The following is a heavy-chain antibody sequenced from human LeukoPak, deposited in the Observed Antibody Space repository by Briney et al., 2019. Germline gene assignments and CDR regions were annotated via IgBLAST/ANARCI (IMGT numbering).Heavy chain of an antibody. D-gene: IGHD1-26*01. CDR1: GFTFSTYG. V-gene: IGHV3-30*02. CDR3: ANEYSKGDV. Sequence: GGSLRLSCAASGFTFSTYGMHWVRQAPGKGLEWVAFIRYDGSNKYYADSVKGRFTISRSNSQNTLFLQMNSLRVEDAAIYYCANEYSKGDVWGQGTMVTVSS. J-gene: IGHJ3*01. CDR2: IRYDGSNK.